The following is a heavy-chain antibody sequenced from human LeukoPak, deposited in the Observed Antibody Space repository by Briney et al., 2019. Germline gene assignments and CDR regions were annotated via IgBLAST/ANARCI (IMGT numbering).Heavy chain of an antibody. CDR1: GFIVNYNY. D-gene: IGHD1-7*01. Sequence: TGGSLRLSCAASGFIVNYNYMSWVRQPPGKGLEWVSVVYSGGSTYYADSVKRRFTISRDNSKNMVYLQMNSLRVEDTAVYYCARVKVRTIYWFDPWGQGTLVTVSS. V-gene: IGHV3-66*01. J-gene: IGHJ5*02. CDR3: ARVKVRTIYWFDP. CDR2: VYSGGST.